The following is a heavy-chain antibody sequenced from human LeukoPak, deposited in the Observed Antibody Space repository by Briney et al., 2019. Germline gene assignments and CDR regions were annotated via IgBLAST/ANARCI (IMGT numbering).Heavy chain of an antibody. J-gene: IGHJ4*02. V-gene: IGHV4-39*01. D-gene: IGHD3-10*01. CDR3: ARKPVTMVRGVMNFDY. Sequence: WIRQPPGKGLEWIGSIYYSGSTYYNPSLKRRVTISVDTSKNQFSLKLSSVTAADTAVYYCARKPVTMVRGVMNFDYWGQGTLVTVSS. CDR2: IYYSGST.